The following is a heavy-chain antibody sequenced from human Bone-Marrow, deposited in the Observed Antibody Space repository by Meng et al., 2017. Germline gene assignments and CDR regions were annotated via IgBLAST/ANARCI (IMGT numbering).Heavy chain of an antibody. D-gene: IGHD6-13*01. CDR2: INTNTGNP. V-gene: IGHV7-4-1*02. J-gene: IGHJ5*02. CDR1: GYTFTSYA. CDR3: ASRYSSSWYGNNWFDP. Sequence: ASVKVSCKASGYTFTSYAMNWVRQAPGQGLEWMGWINTNTGNPTYAQGFTGRFVFSLDTSVSTAYLQISSLKAEDTAVYYCASRYSSSWYGNNWFDPWGQGTPVTVSS.